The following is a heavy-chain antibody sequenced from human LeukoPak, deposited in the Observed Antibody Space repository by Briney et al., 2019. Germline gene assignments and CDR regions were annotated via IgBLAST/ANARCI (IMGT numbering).Heavy chain of an antibody. J-gene: IGHJ4*02. V-gene: IGHV1-24*01. Sequence: ASVKVSRKVSGYTLTELSMHWVRQAPGKGLEWMGGFDPEDGETIYAQKFQGRVTMTEDTSTDTAYMELSSLRSEDTAVYYCATNHDFWSGYQYYFDYWGQGTLVTVSS. CDR3: ATNHDFWSGYQYYFDY. CDR2: FDPEDGET. CDR1: GYTLTELS. D-gene: IGHD3-3*01.